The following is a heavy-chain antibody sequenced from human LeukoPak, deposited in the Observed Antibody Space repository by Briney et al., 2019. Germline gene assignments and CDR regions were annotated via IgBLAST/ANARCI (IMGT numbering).Heavy chain of an antibody. Sequence: PGGSLRLSCAASGFTFSNYWMHWVRQTPGKGLVWVSRINTDGTTRYADSVKGRFTISSDNAKNTVYLQMDSLRAEDTAVYYCARGAGIVGSTTPFDYWGQGALVTVSS. D-gene: IGHD1-26*01. CDR1: GFTFSNYW. J-gene: IGHJ4*02. CDR2: INTDGTT. V-gene: IGHV3-74*01. CDR3: ARGAGIVGSTTPFDY.